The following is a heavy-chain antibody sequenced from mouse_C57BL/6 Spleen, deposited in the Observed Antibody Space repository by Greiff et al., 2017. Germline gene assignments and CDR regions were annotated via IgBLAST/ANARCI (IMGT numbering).Heavy chain of an antibody. V-gene: IGHV1-64*01. Sequence: VKLQQPGAELVKPGASVKLSCKASGYTFTSYWMHWVKQRPGQGLEWIGMIHPNSGSTNYNEKFKSKATLTVDKSSSTAYMQLSSLTSEDSAVYYCAREGLYDGYSYFDYWGQGTTLTVSS. J-gene: IGHJ2*01. CDR1: GYTFTSYW. CDR2: IHPNSGST. D-gene: IGHD2-3*01. CDR3: AREGLYDGYSYFDY.